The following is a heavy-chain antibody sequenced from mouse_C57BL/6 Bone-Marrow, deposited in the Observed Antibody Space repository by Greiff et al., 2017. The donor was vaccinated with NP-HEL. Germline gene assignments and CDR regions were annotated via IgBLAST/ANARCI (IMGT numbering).Heavy chain of an antibody. D-gene: IGHD2-1*01. CDR1: GFTIKNSY. CDR2: LDPANGNT. CDR3: ARDGNSLHFDY. J-gene: IGHJ2*01. Sequence: VQLQQSVAELVRPGASVKLSCTASGFTIKNSYMHWVKQRPEQGLEWIGRLDPANGNTKYAPKFPGKATITADTSSNTAYLQRSSLTSEYTASYYCARDGNSLHFDYGGQGTTLTVSS. V-gene: IGHV14-3*01.